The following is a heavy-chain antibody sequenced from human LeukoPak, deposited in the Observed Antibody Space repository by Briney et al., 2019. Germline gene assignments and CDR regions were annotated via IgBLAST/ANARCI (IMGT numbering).Heavy chain of an antibody. V-gene: IGHV1-2*02. D-gene: IGHD3-10*01. CDR2: VNPNNCDT. CDR1: GYTFTGYH. J-gene: IGHJ6*02. CDR3: ARDRKGGGSGSYYNYGMDV. Sequence: ASVKVSCKASGYTFTGYHMHWVRQAPGQGLDWVGWVNPNNCDTKYAQKFQGRVTMTRETPISTAYMEVNSLRSDETAVYYCARDRKGGGSGSYYNYGMDVWGQGTTVTVSS.